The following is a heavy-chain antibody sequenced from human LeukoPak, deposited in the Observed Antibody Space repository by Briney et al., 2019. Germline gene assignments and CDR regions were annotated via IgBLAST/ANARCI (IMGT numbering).Heavy chain of an antibody. J-gene: IGHJ4*02. V-gene: IGHV1-24*01. CDR2: FDREDSET. CDR1: GYSLSDFS. D-gene: IGHD3-22*01. Sequence: ASVKVSCKVSGYSLSDFSIHWVRQAPGKGLEWMEHFDREDSETVYAQRFQGRVPRTEDTATDTAYMDVSSLTAEDTAVYYWAITREYYPDSSGYVDYWGRGTLVTVSS. CDR3: AITREYYPDSSGYVDY.